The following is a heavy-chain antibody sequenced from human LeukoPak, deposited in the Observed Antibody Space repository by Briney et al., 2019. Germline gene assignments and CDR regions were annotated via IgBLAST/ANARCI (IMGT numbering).Heavy chain of an antibody. J-gene: IGHJ4*02. Sequence: PGGSPRLSCAASGFTFSSYGMTWVRQAPGKGLEWVSGISGSGGSSYYADSVKGRFTISRDNSKSTLYLQMNSLRAEDTAVYYCAKVPSGRLCSGNSCYSVGGYWGQGTLVTVSS. CDR2: ISGSGGSS. CDR1: GFTFSSYG. D-gene: IGHD2-2*01. CDR3: AKVPSGRLCSGNSCYSVGGY. V-gene: IGHV3-23*01.